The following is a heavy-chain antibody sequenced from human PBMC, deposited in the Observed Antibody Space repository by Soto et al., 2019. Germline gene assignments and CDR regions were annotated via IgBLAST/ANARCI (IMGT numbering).Heavy chain of an antibody. CDR3: ARRREEDGNGGGYWFDP. CDR2: IYYSGST. CDR1: GGSISSSSYY. J-gene: IGHJ5*02. Sequence: KASETLSLTCTVSGGSISSSSYYWGWIRQPPGKGLEWIGSIYYSGSTYYNPSLKSRVTISVDTSKNQFSLKLSSVTAADTAVYYCARRREEDGNGGGYWFDPWGQGTLVTVSS. V-gene: IGHV4-39*01. D-gene: IGHD2-8*01.